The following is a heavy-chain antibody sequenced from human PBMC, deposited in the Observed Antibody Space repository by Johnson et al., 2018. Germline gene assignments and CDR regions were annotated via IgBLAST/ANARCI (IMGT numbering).Heavy chain of an antibody. CDR3: ARGAAGTMGDY. CDR1: GFIFTDYW. CDR2: INQEGSAK. J-gene: IGHJ4*02. D-gene: IGHD6-13*01. V-gene: IGHV3-7*01. Sequence: VQLVQSGGGLVKPGGSLRISCAASGFIFTDYWMTWVRQAPGKGLEWVANINQEGSAKFYVGSVKGRVTISRDHAKNSLYLQMNSLRPEDTAMYNWARGAAGTMGDYWGQGTLVTVSS.